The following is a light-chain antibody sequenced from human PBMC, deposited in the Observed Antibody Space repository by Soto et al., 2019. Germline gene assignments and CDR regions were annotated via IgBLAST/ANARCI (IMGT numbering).Light chain of an antibody. CDR1: QSVSSN. CDR2: GAS. Sequence: EIVMTQSPATLSVSPGERATLSCSASQSVSSNLAWYQQKPGQAPRLLIYGASTRATGIPARFSGSGSGTEFTLTISSLQSEDFAVYYCQQYGNLVWTFGQGTRWIS. J-gene: IGKJ1*01. V-gene: IGKV3-15*01. CDR3: QQYGNLVWT.